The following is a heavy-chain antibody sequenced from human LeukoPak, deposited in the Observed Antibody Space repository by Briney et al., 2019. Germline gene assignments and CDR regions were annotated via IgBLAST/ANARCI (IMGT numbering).Heavy chain of an antibody. D-gene: IGHD2-15*01. CDR3: AKALGGYCSGGSCYLGAFDI. Sequence: SLRLSCAASGFTFDDYAMHWVRQAPGKGLEWVSGIRWNRGSIGYADSVKGRFTISRDHAKNSLYLQMNSLRAEDTALYYCAKALGGYCSGGSCYLGAFDIWGQGTMVTVSS. J-gene: IGHJ3*02. V-gene: IGHV3-9*01. CDR1: GFTFDDYA. CDR2: IRWNRGSI.